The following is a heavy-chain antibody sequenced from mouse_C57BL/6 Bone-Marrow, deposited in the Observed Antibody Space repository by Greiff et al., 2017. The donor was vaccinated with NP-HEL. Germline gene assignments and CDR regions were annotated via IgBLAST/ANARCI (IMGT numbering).Heavy chain of an antibody. V-gene: IGHV6-6*01. J-gene: IGHJ3*01. CDR3: TLWLRRRGFAY. CDR2: IRNKANNHAT. Sequence: EVQRVESGGGLVQPGGSMKLSCAASGFTFSDAWMDWVRQSPEKGLEWVAEIRNKANNHATYYAESVKGRFTISRDDSKSSVYLQMNSLRAEDTGIYYCTLWLRRRGFAYWGQGTLVTVSA. D-gene: IGHD2-2*01. CDR1: GFTFSDAW.